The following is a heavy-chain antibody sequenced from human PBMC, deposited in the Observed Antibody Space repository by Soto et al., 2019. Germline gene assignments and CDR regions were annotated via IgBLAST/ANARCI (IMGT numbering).Heavy chain of an antibody. CDR3: ATTRPTDYDYYGRDV. CDR2: IYHSGSP. V-gene: IGHV4-4*02. J-gene: IGHJ6*02. D-gene: IGHD2-2*01. Sequence: QVQLQESGPGLVKPSGTLSLTCAVSGGSIRSSNWWSWVRQPPGKGLEWIGEIYHSGSPNYNPSLKSRVTRSVDKSKNQCSQKRSSVTAADTAVDYWATTRPTDYDYYGRDVWGQGTTVTVSS. CDR1: GGSIRSSNW.